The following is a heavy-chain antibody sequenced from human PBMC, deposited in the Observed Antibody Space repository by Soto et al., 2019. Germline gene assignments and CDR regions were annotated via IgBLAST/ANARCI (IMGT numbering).Heavy chain of an antibody. V-gene: IGHV3-23*01. CDR2: ISGSGGST. CDR1: GFTFSSYA. J-gene: IGHJ4*02. CDR3: ARWSYLDY. Sequence: HPGGSLRLSCAASGFTFSSYAMSWVRQAPGKGLEWVSAISGSGGSTFYADSVKGRFSISRDTSQSTLYLQMNSLRADDTAMYYCARWSYLDYRGQGTRVTVSS. D-gene: IGHD3-3*01.